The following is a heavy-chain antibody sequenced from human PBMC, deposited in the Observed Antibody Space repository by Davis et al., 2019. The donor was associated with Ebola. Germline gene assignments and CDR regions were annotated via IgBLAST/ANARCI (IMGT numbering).Heavy chain of an antibody. Sequence: PSETLSLTCTVSGGSISSYYWSWIRQPPGKGLEWIWYIYYSGSTNYNPSLKSRVTISVDTSKNQFSLKLSSVTAADTAVYYCARVTAGIIAVAGTGAYNWFDPWGQGTLVTVSS. V-gene: IGHV4-59*01. CDR3: ARVTAGIIAVAGTGAYNWFDP. CDR1: GGSISSYY. CDR2: IYYSGST. J-gene: IGHJ5*02. D-gene: IGHD6-19*01.